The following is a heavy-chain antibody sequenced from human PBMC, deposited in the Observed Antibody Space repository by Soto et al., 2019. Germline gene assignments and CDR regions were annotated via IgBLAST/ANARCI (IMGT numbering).Heavy chain of an antibody. CDR3: ASTPRVPGTMVRGVIPLFDY. D-gene: IGHD3-10*01. CDR2: IYYSGST. V-gene: IGHV4-59*08. Sequence: SETLSLTCTVSGGSISSYYWSWIRQPPGKGLEWIGYIYYSGSTNYNPSLKSRVTISVDTSKNQFSLKLSSVTAADTAVYYCASTPRVPGTMVRGVIPLFDYWGQGNLVTVS. J-gene: IGHJ4*02. CDR1: GGSISSYY.